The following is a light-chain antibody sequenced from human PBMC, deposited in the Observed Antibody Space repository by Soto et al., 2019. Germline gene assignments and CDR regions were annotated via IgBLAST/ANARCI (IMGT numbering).Light chain of an antibody. CDR3: QHRSNWPFN. J-gene: IGKJ3*01. CDR1: QSVTYS. Sequence: EIVLTQSPATLSLSPGERATLSCRASQSVTYSLAWYQQKPGQAPRLLIYDASNRATGIPARFSGSGSGTDFTLTISSLEPEDFAVYYCQHRSNWPFNFGPGTRWISN. CDR2: DAS. V-gene: IGKV3-11*01.